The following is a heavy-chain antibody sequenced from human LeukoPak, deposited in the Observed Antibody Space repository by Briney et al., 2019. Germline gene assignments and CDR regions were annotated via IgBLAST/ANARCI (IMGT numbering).Heavy chain of an antibody. J-gene: IGHJ4*02. CDR2: IYYTGSR. V-gene: IGHV4-59*08. CDR1: GGSISGYY. CDR3: ARRTGIGVAATFDY. Sequence: PSETLSLTCTVSGGSISGYYWSWIRQPPGKGLEWIGYIYYTGSRNYNPSLKSRLTISVDTSNNQFSLKLSSVTAADTAVYYCARRTGIGVAATFDYWGQGTLVTVSS. D-gene: IGHD6-19*01.